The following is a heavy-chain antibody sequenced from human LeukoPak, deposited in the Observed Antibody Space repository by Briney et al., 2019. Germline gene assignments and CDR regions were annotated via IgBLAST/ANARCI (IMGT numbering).Heavy chain of an antibody. J-gene: IGHJ4*02. Sequence: GGSLRLSCAASGFTFSSYAMSWVRQAPGKGLEWASAISGSGGSTYYADSVKGRFTISRDNSKNTLYLQMNSLRAEDTAVYYCDVVVVTATTQFDYWGQGTLVTVSS. CDR1: GFTFSSYA. CDR3: DVVVVTATTQFDY. D-gene: IGHD2-21*02. V-gene: IGHV3-23*01. CDR2: ISGSGGST.